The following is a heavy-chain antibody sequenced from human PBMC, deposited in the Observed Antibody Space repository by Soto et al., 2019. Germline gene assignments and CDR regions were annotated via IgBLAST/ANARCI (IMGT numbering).Heavy chain of an antibody. CDR2: IIPILGIA. V-gene: IGHV1-69*02. Sequence: QVQLVQSGAEGKKPGSSVKVSCKASVGTFSSYTISWVRQAPGQGLEWMGRIIPILGIANYEQKFQGRVTITADKSTSTAYMELSSVRSEDTAGYYCARYGVGATTVAFDYWGQGTLVTVSS. J-gene: IGHJ4*02. D-gene: IGHD1-26*01. CDR3: ARYGVGATTVAFDY. CDR1: VGTFSSYT.